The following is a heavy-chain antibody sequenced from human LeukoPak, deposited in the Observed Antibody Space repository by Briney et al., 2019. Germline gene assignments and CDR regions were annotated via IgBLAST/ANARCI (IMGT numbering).Heavy chain of an antibody. CDR2: ISSSGSTI. D-gene: IGHD5-18*01. J-gene: IGHJ4*02. Sequence: GGSLRLSCAASGFTFSDYYMSWIRQAPGKGLEWVSYISSSGSTIYYADSVKGRFTISRDNAKNSLYLQMNSLRAEDTAVYYCARDINTAMVSALFDYWGQGTLVTVSS. V-gene: IGHV3-11*04. CDR1: GFTFSDYY. CDR3: ARDINTAMVSALFDY.